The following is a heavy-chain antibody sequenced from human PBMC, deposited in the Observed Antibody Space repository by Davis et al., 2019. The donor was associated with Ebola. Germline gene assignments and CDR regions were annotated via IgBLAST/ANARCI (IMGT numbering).Heavy chain of an antibody. V-gene: IGHV3-53*01. CDR1: GFNVGSNY. CDR2: IYRGGDI. D-gene: IGHD5-24*01. J-gene: IGHJ1*01. CDR3: ARGDGYNFFCH. Sequence: GGSLRLSCAASGFNVGSNYMSWVRQAPGKGLEWVSFIYRGGDIYYADSVRGRFTISRDNSKNTVYLQMNSLRAEDTAVYYCARGDGYNFFCHWGQGTLVTVSS.